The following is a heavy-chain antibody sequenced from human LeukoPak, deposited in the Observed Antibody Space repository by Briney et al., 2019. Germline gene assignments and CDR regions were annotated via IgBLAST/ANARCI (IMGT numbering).Heavy chain of an antibody. CDR3: AREAAMAPPFDY. CDR1: GFTFSSYT. J-gene: IGHJ4*02. Sequence: GGSLRLSCAASGFTFSSYTMNWVRQAPGKGLEWVSSISSSSTYIYYADSVKGRFTISRDNAKNSLHLQMNSLRAEDTAVYYCAREAAMAPPFDYWGQGTLVTVSS. D-gene: IGHD5-18*01. CDR2: ISSSSTYI. V-gene: IGHV3-21*01.